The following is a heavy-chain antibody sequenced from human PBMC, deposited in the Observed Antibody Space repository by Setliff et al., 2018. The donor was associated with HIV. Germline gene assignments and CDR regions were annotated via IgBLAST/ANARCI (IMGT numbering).Heavy chain of an antibody. CDR2: ISGSGGST. CDR1: GFTFSDYA. J-gene: IGHJ6*03. D-gene: IGHD4-17*01. CDR3: ARGPTTVTNYYYYYMDV. Sequence: PGGSLRLSCAASGFTFSDYAMSWVRQAPGKGLEWVSAISGSGGSTYYADSVKGRFTISRDNSKNTLYLQMNGLRAEDTAVYYCARGPTTVTNYYYYYMDVWGKGTTVTVSS. V-gene: IGHV3-23*01.